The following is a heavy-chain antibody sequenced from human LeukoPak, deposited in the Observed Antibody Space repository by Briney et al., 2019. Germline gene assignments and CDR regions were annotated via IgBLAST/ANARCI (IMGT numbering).Heavy chain of an antibody. CDR3: ARGQGPGRKKLYYMDV. Sequence: ASVKVSCKAAGYSFTTFHINWVRQATGQGLEWMGWMNPNSGNTGYAQKFQGRVTMTRNTSISTAYMELSSLRSEDTAVYYCARGQGPGRKKLYYMDVWGKGTTVTISS. J-gene: IGHJ6*03. D-gene: IGHD3-10*01. CDR1: GYSFTTFH. V-gene: IGHV1-8*02. CDR2: MNPNSGNT.